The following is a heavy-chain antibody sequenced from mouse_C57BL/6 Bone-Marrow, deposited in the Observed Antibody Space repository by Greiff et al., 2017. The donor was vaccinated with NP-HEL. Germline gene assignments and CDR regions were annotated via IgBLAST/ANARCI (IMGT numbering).Heavy chain of an antibody. V-gene: IGHV1-63*01. J-gene: IGHJ4*01. CDR1: GYTFTNYW. Sequence: QVQLKESGAELVRPGTSVKMSCKASGYTFTNYWIGWAKQRPGHGLEWIGDIYPGGGYTKYNEKFKGKATLTADKSSSTAYMQFSSLTSEDSAIYYCARCDYGSRDYAMDYWGQGTSVTVSS. CDR3: ARCDYGSRDYAMDY. D-gene: IGHD1-1*01. CDR2: IYPGGGYT.